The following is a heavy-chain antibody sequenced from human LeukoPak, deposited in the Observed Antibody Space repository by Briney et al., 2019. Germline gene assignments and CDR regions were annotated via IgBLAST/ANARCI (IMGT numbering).Heavy chain of an antibody. CDR2: SSGSGGST. Sequence: GSLRLSCAASGFTFNSYAMSWVRQAPGKGLEWVSASSGSGGSTYYADSVKGRFTISRDNSKNTLYLQMNSLRAEDTAVYYCAKRHLYGSGTSAFDYWGQGTLVTVSS. CDR1: GFTFNSYA. CDR3: AKRHLYGSGTSAFDY. J-gene: IGHJ4*02. D-gene: IGHD3-10*01. V-gene: IGHV3-23*01.